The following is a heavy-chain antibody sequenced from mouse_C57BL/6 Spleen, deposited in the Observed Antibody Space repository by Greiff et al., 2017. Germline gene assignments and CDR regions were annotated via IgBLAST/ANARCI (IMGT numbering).Heavy chain of an antibody. CDR3: ATLWLRGYFDV. J-gene: IGHJ1*03. V-gene: IGHV3-6*01. Sequence: VQLQESGPGLVKPSQSLSLTCSVTGYSITSGYYWNWIRQFPGNKLEWMGYISYDGSNNYNPSLKNRIPITRDTSKNQFFLKLNSVTTEDTATYYCATLWLRGYFDVWGTGTTVTVSS. CDR2: ISYDGSN. CDR1: GYSITSGYY. D-gene: IGHD2-2*01.